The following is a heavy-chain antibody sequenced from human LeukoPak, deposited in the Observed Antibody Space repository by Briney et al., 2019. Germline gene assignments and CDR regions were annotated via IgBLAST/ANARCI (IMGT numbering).Heavy chain of an antibody. D-gene: IGHD2-2*01. CDR3: AKDRHAPGRYCSSTTCFPFDP. CDR2: IDRDSIII. J-gene: IGHJ5*02. V-gene: IGHV3-48*03. CDR1: EFTFSSYE. Sequence: GGSLRLSCAASEFTFSSYEMNWVRQAPGKGLEWVSYIDRDSIIIHYADSVKGRFTISRDNSKSTLYLQMNSLRAEDTAVYYCAKDRHAPGRYCSSTTCFPFDPWGQGTLVTVSS.